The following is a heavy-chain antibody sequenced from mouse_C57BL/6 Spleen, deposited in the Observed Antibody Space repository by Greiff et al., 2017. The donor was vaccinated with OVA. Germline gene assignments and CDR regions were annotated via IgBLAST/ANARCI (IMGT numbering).Heavy chain of an antibody. V-gene: IGHV5-4*01. CDR3: ARDTYYYGSSYYFDY. CDR2: ISDGGSYT. D-gene: IGHD1-1*01. CDR1: GFTFSSYA. Sequence: EVMLVESGGGLVKPGGSLKLSCAASGFTFSSYAMSWVRQTPEKRLEWVATISDGGSYTYYPDNVKGRFTISRDNAKNNLYLQMSHLKSEDTAMYYCARDTYYYGSSYYFDYWGQGTTLTVSS. J-gene: IGHJ2*01.